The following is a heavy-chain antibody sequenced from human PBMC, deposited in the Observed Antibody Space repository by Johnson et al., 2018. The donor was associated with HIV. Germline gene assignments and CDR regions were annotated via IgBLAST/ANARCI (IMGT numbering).Heavy chain of an antibody. D-gene: IGHD5-18*01. J-gene: IGHJ3*02. CDR2: ISYDGNNK. Sequence: QVQLVESGGGVVQPGRSLRLSCAASGFTFSSYAMHWVRQAPGKGLEWVAVISYDGNNKYYADSVKGRFTVSRDTSKNTLYLQMNRLRAEDTAVYYCARAPGYSRAFDIWGQGTMVTVSS. CDR3: ARAPGYSRAFDI. V-gene: IGHV3-30*14. CDR1: GFTFSSYA.